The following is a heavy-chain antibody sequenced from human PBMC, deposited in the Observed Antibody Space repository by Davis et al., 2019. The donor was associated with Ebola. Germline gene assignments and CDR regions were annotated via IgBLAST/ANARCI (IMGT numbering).Heavy chain of an antibody. CDR1: GYSLSDFS. CDR3: ARDRYSDGSGYFFEQSH. Sequence: ASVKVSCKVSGYSLSDFSMHWVRQAPGKGLEWMGGFNPKDAETIYAQKFQGRVTMTEDTSTDTAYMELSSLRSEDTAMYYCARDRYSDGSGYFFEQSHWGQGTLVTVSS. J-gene: IGHJ4*02. V-gene: IGHV1-24*01. D-gene: IGHD3-22*01. CDR2: FNPKDAET.